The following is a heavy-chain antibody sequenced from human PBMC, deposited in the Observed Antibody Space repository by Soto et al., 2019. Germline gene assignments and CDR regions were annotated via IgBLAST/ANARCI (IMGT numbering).Heavy chain of an antibody. CDR2: ISGSGGST. CDR1: GFTFSSYA. CDR3: AKDQYYCSGGSCQSL. Sequence: QLGGSLRLSCAASGFTFSSYAMSWVRQAPGKGLEWVSAISGSGGSTYYADSVKGRFTISRDNSKNTLYLQMNSLRAEDTAVYYCAKDQYYCSGGSCQSLWGQGTLVTVSS. V-gene: IGHV3-23*01. J-gene: IGHJ4*02. D-gene: IGHD2-15*01.